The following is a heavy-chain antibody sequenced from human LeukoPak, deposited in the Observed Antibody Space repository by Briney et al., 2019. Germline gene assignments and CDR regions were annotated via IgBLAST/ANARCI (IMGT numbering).Heavy chain of an antibody. J-gene: IGHJ5*02. V-gene: IGHV3-48*01. CDR3: ARGAGARWFDP. Sequence: GGSLRLSCAASGFTFSSYSMNWVRQAPGKGLEWVSYISSSSSTIYYADSVKGRFTISRDNAKNSLYLQMNSLRAEDTAVYYYARGAGARWFDPWGQGTRVTVSS. CDR2: ISSSSSTI. CDR1: GFTFSSYS. D-gene: IGHD1-26*01.